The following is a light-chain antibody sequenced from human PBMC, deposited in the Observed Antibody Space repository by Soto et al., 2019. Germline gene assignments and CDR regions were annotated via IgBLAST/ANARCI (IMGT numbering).Light chain of an antibody. CDR2: GNS. CDR1: SSNIGAGYD. CDR3: QSQDSSLSGSKVV. J-gene: IGLJ2*01. V-gene: IGLV1-40*01. Sequence: QSVLTQPPSVSGAPGQRVSISGTGSSSNIGAGYDVHWHQQLPGTAPKLLIYGNSNRPSGVPDRFSGSKSGATASLAIKGLQAEDEGNYYCQSQDSSLSGSKVVFGGGTKLTVL.